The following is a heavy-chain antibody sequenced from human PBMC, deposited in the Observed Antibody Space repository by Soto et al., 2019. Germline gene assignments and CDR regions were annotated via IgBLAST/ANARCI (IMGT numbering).Heavy chain of an antibody. J-gene: IGHJ4*02. CDR2: ISGSGGST. V-gene: IGHV3-23*01. CDR3: AQGNLGYCSSTSCYTTAFDY. D-gene: IGHD2-2*02. Sequence: GGSLRLSCAASGFTFSSYAMSWVRQAPGKGLEWVSAISGSGGSTYYADSVKGRFTISRDNSKNTLYLQMNSLRAEDTAVYYCAQGNLGYCSSTSCYTTAFDYWGQGTLVTVSS. CDR1: GFTFSSYA.